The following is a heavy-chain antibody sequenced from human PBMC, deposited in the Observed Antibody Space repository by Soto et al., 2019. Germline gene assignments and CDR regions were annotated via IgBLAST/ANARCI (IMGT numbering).Heavy chain of an antibody. D-gene: IGHD1-26*01. CDR1: GVSISSGTYY. CDR2: MYYSGST. J-gene: IGHJ6*02. Sequence: QVQLQESGPGLVKPSQTLSLTCTVSGVSISSGTYYWSWIRQHPGKGLEWIGYMYYSGSTNYNPSLKSLVTIPKDTAKNQFSLKLGSVTAADTAVYYCARERGAGGGSYGDYGMDVWGQGTTVTVSS. CDR3: ARERGAGGGSYGDYGMDV. V-gene: IGHV4-31*01.